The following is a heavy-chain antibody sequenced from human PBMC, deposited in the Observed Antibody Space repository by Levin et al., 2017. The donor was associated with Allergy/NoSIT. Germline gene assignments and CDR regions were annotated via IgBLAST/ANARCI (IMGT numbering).Heavy chain of an antibody. V-gene: IGHV4-34*01. CDR2: INHSGST. J-gene: IGHJ4*02. D-gene: IGHD3-22*01. Sequence: NASETLSLTCAVYGGSFSGYYWSWIRQPPGKGLEWIGEINHSGSTNYNLSLKSRVTISVDTSKNQFSLKLSSVTAADTAVYYCASRTEWLLLLGDYWGQGTLVTVSS. CDR1: GGSFSGYY. CDR3: ASRTEWLLLLGDY.